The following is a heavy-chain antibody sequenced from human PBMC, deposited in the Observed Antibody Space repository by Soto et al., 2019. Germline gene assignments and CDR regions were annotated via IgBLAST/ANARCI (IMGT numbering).Heavy chain of an antibody. CDR3: ARDPLYYGSGLDY. CDR1: GFTFSSYW. Sequence: GSLRLSCAASGFTFSSYWMHWVRQGPEKGLVWVSRINSEGSDAVYADSVKGRFTISRDNAKNTLYLQMNSLRVEDTAVYYCARDPLYYGSGLDYWGQGTPVTVSS. CDR2: INSEGSDA. D-gene: IGHD3-10*01. V-gene: IGHV3-74*01. J-gene: IGHJ4*02.